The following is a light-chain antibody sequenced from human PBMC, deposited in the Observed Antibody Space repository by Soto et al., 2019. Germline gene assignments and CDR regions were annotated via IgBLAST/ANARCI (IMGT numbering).Light chain of an antibody. CDR2: KAS. Sequence: DIQMTQSPSSVAASGEGRVTITFRASQGISSWLAWYQQKPGKAPKLLIYKASSLQSGVPSRFSGSGSGTDFTLTIRSLQPEDFATYYCQETYSSYVSYAGGTKVDIK. J-gene: IGKJ4*01. V-gene: IGKV1-12*01. CDR1: QGISSW. CDR3: QETYSSYVS.